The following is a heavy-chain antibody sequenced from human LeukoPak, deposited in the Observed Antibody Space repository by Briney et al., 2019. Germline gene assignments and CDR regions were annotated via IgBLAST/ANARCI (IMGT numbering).Heavy chain of an antibody. J-gene: IGHJ5*02. D-gene: IGHD1-26*01. V-gene: IGHV3-30*18. CDR1: GFTFSSYG. CDR2: ISYDGSEK. CDR3: AKASGNYPLGNWFDP. Sequence: GGSLRLSCAASGFTFSSYGMHWVRQAPGKGLEWVAVISYDGSEKYHADSMKGRFTISRDNSQNSLYLQMNSLRAEDTAVYYCAKASGNYPLGNWFDPWGQGTLVTVSS.